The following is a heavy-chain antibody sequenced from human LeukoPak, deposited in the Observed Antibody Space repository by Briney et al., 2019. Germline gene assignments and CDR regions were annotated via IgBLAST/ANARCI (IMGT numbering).Heavy chain of an antibody. J-gene: IGHJ4*02. Sequence: PGGSLEISWQCSGYLFTSYWIGWGRQLPGKGLEGMGIIYPGDSDTRYSPSFQGQVTISADKSISTAYLQWSSLKASDTSMYYCARRGVRWSFYYFDYWGQGTLVSVSS. CDR1: GYLFTSYW. CDR3: ARRGVRWSFYYFDY. D-gene: IGHD4-23*01. V-gene: IGHV5-51*01. CDR2: IYPGDSDT.